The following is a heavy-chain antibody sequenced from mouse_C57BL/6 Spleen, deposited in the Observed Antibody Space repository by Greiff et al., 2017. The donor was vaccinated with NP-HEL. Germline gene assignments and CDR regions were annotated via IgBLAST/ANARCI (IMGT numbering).Heavy chain of an antibody. J-gene: IGHJ3*01. V-gene: IGHV5-17*01. CDR1: GFTFSDYG. Sequence: EVQRVESGGGLVKPGGSLKLSCAASGFTFSDYGMHWVRQAPEKGLVWVAYISSGSSTIYYADTVKGRFTISRDNAKNTLFLQMTSLRSEDTAMYYCATYYYGSSLAWFAYWGQGTLVTVSA. CDR3: ATYYYGSSLAWFAY. CDR2: ISSGSSTI. D-gene: IGHD1-1*01.